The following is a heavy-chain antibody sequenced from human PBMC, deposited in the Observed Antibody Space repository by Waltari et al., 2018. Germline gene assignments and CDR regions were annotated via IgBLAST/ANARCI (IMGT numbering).Heavy chain of an antibody. CDR2: ISSDGTNQ. CDR1: GLTLRTYI. Sequence: QVQLVESGGGGVQPGSCLRLSGGASGLTLRTYIMHWVPKAPGKGLEWVPVISSDGTNQYYADSVKGRFTISRDNSKNTLYLQMNSLRAEDTAVYYCARDSVGYSYGDYWGQGTLVTVSS. CDR3: ARDSVGYSYGDY. V-gene: IGHV3-30*04. J-gene: IGHJ4*02. D-gene: IGHD5-18*01.